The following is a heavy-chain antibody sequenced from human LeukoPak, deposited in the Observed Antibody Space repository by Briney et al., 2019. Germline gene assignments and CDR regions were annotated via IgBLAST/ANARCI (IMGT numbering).Heavy chain of an antibody. D-gene: IGHD3-3*01. CDR2: ISWNSGSI. V-gene: IGHV3-9*01. CDR3: ARGDRLTIFGVVIMGKYYFDY. Sequence: GGSLRLSCAASGFTFDDYAMHWVRQAPGKGLEWVSGISWNSGSIGYADSVKGRFTISRDNAKNSLYLQMNSLRAEDTAVYYCARGDRLTIFGVVIMGKYYFDYWGQGTLVTVSS. J-gene: IGHJ4*02. CDR1: GFTFDDYA.